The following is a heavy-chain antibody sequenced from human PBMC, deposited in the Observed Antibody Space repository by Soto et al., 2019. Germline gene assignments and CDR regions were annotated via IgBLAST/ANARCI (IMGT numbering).Heavy chain of an antibody. Sequence: SVKVSCKASGGTFSSYAISWVRQAPGQGLGWMGGIIPIFGTANYAQKFQGRVTITADESTSTAYMELSSLRSEDTAVYYCARTRAVGATFDYWGQGTLVTVSS. CDR1: GGTFSSYA. D-gene: IGHD1-26*01. J-gene: IGHJ4*02. V-gene: IGHV1-69*13. CDR2: IIPIFGTA. CDR3: ARTRAVGATFDY.